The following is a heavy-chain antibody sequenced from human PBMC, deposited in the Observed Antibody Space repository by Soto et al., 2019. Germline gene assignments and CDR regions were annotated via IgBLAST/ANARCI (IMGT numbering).Heavy chain of an antibody. CDR2: IKVDGTEK. D-gene: IGHD3-16*01. CDR1: GFTFSDYW. J-gene: IGHJ3*01. Sequence: PGGSLRLSCAASGFTFSDYWMSWVRQAPGKGLEWVAKIKVDGTEKHYVDSVKGRFTISRDNAKNTLYLQMNSLRAEDTAVYYCAKGPRSWVFRGQGTMVTVSS. CDR3: AKGPRSWVF. V-gene: IGHV3-7*03.